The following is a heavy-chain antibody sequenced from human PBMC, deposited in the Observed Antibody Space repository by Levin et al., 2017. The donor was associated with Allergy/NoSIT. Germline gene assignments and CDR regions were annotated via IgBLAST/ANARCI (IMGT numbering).Heavy chain of an antibody. Sequence: GESLKISCTGSGFTFGDDALSWFRQAPGKGLEWVGFIRSKAYGGTAEYAASVKGRFTISRDDSKSIAYLQMNSLKTEDTAVYYCTRVKELAGSGRFEWFDPWGQGTLVTVSS. CDR1: GFTFGDDA. V-gene: IGHV3-49*03. D-gene: IGHD3-10*01. J-gene: IGHJ5*02. CDR3: TRVKELAGSGRFEWFDP. CDR2: IRSKAYGGTA.